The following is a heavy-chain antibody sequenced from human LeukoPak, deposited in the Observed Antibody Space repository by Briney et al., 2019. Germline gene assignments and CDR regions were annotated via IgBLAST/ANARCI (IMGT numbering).Heavy chain of an antibody. CDR1: GFTFSSYS. J-gene: IGHJ4*02. Sequence: GGSLRLSCAASGFTFSSYSMNWVRQAPGKGLEWVSYISSSSTIYYADSVKGRFTISRDNAKNSLYLQMNSLRAEDTAVYHCASTLPYCGGDCKSLDYWGQGTLVTVSS. CDR3: ASTLPYCGGDCKSLDY. CDR2: ISSSSTI. D-gene: IGHD2-21*02. V-gene: IGHV3-48*04.